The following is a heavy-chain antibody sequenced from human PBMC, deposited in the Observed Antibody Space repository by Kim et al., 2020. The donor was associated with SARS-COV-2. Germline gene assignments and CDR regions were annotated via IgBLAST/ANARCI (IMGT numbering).Heavy chain of an antibody. CDR3: ARETTVTPDAFDI. D-gene: IGHD4-17*01. J-gene: IGHJ3*02. CDR1: GFTFRSHE. CDR2: INAGGNIR. Sequence: GGSLRLSCAASGFTFRSHEMNWVRQAPGKGLEWISYINAGGNIRYYADSLKGRVTISRDNAKNSLYLQINSLRAEDTAVYFCARETTVTPDAFDIWGLGTLLTVSS. V-gene: IGHV3-48*03.